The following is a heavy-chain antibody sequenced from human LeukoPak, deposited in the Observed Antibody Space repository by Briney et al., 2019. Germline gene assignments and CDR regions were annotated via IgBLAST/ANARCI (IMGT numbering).Heavy chain of an antibody. Sequence: SETLSLTCAVYGESFSGYYWSWIRQPPGKGLEWIGEINHSGSTNYNPSLKSRVTISLDTSKNHFSLKLSSVTAADTAVYYCARTWLVRGWFDPWGQGTLVTVSS. CDR1: GESFSGYY. CDR2: INHSGST. V-gene: IGHV4-34*01. D-gene: IGHD6-19*01. J-gene: IGHJ5*02. CDR3: ARTWLVRGWFDP.